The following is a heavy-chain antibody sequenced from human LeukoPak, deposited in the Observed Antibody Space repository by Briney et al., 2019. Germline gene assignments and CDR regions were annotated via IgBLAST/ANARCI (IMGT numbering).Heavy chain of an antibody. J-gene: IGHJ6*02. CDR3: AREGDFMTTVTTAEAYYYGMDV. CDR1: GFTFSSYA. D-gene: IGHD4-17*01. CDR2: ISYDGSNK. Sequence: GRSLRLSCAASGFTFSSYAMHWVRQAPGKGLEWVAVISYDGSNKYYADSVKGRFTISRDNSKNTLYLQMNSLRAEDTAVYYCAREGDFMTTVTTAEAYYYGMDVWGQGTTVTVSS. V-gene: IGHV3-30-3*01.